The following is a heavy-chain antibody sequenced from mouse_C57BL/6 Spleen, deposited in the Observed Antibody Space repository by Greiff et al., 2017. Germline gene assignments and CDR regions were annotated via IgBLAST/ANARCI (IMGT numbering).Heavy chain of an antibody. CDR2: IWTGGGT. J-gene: IGHJ4*01. CDR1: GFSLTSYA. V-gene: IGHV2-9-1*01. Sequence: VHLVESGPGLVAPSQSLSITCTVSGFSLTSYAISWVRQPPGKGLEWLGVIWTGGGTNYNSALKSRLSISKDNSKSQVFLKMNSLQTDDTARYYCARERYYYGSYYAMDYWGQGTSVTVSS. D-gene: IGHD1-1*01. CDR3: ARERYYYGSYYAMDY.